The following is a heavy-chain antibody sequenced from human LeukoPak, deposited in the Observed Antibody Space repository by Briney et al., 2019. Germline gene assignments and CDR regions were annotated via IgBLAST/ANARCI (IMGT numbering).Heavy chain of an antibody. D-gene: IGHD1-26*01. CDR2: INHSGST. CDR1: GGSFSGYY. V-gene: IGHV4-34*01. Sequence: PSETLSLTCAVYGGSFSGYYWSWIRQPPGKGLERIGEINHSGSTNYNPSLKSRVTISVDTSKNQFSLKLSSVTAADTAVYYCARDSVYSGSSLDYWGQGALVTVSS. CDR3: ARDSVYSGSSLDY. J-gene: IGHJ4*02.